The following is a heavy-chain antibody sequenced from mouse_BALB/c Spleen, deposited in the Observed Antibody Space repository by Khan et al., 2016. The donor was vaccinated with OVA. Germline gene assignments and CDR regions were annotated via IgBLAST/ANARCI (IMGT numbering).Heavy chain of an antibody. Sequence: VELVESGPGLVAPSQSLSITCTVSGFSLTTYGVNWVRQPPGKGLEWLGVIWAGGSTNYNSALMSRLSISKDNSKSQVFLKMNSQQTDDTAMYYCARFYDPYYAMDYWGQGTSVTVSS. CDR3: ARFYDPYYAMDY. V-gene: IGHV2-9*02. D-gene: IGHD2-3*01. J-gene: IGHJ4*01. CDR1: GFSLTTYG. CDR2: IWAGGST.